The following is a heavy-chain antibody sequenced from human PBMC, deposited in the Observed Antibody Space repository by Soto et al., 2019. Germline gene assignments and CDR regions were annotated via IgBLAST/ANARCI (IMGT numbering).Heavy chain of an antibody. CDR2: ISGGGGST. Sequence: EVQLLESGGGLVQPGGSLRLSCAASGFTFSSYAMTWVRQAPGKGLEWVSGISGGGGSTYYADSVKGRFTISRDNSKNTLCLQMNSPRAEDTAVYYCAKDRTTVDYYYGMDVWGQGTTVTGSS. CDR1: GFTFSSYA. CDR3: AKDRTTVDYYYGMDV. D-gene: IGHD4-17*01. J-gene: IGHJ6*02. V-gene: IGHV3-23*01.